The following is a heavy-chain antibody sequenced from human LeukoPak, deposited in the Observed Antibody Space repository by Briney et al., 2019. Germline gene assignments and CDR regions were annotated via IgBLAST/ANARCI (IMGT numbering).Heavy chain of an antibody. CDR1: GYTFATYG. CDR2: ISAYNGDT. J-gene: IGHJ4*02. D-gene: IGHD1-26*01. CDR3: ARSRLGVLDY. V-gene: IGHV1-18*01. Sequence: ASVKVSCKASGYTFATYGVTFVRQAPGQGLEWVGWISAYNGDTDYAQKLQGRVTMTTDTSTSTAYMELRNLKSDDTAVYYCARSRLGVLDYWGQGTPVTVSS.